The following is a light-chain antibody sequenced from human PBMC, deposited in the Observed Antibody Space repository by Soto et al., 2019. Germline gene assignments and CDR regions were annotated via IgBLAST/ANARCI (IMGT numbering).Light chain of an antibody. Sequence: DIQLTHSPSFLSASVGDRVTITCRASQDISSALAWYQQKPGKAPKVLIHAASTLQSGVPSRFSGSGSGTEFTLTINSLQPDDVATYYCQKYNSAPPLTFGGGTKVEIK. V-gene: IGKV1-9*01. CDR1: QDISSA. CDR2: AAS. J-gene: IGKJ4*01. CDR3: QKYNSAPPLT.